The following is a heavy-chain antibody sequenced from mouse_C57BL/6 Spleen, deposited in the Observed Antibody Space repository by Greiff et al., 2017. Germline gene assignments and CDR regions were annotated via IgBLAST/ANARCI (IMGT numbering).Heavy chain of an antibody. V-gene: IGHV1-80*01. Sequence: QVQLQQSGAELVKPGASVKISCKASGYAFSSYWMNWVKQRPGQGLEWIGQIYPGDGGTNYNGKFKGKATLTADKSSSTAYMQLSSLTSEDAAVYFCGRGVEFGGFAYWGQGTLVTVSA. CDR1: GYAFSSYW. CDR3: GRGVEFGGFAY. J-gene: IGHJ3*01. CDR2: IYPGDGGT. D-gene: IGHD1-1*02.